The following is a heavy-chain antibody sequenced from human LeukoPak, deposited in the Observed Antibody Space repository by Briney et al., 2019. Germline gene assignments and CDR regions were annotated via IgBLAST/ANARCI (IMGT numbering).Heavy chain of an antibody. Sequence: GGSLRLSCAASGFTFSDYYMSWIRQAPGKGLEWVSYISSSGSTIYYADSVKGRFTISRDNAKNSLYLQMSGLRAEDTAVYYCAREKAPVIIDFDYWGQGTLVTVSS. CDR3: AREKAPVIIDFDY. V-gene: IGHV3-11*04. CDR2: ISSSGSTI. D-gene: IGHD3-10*01. CDR1: GFTFSDYY. J-gene: IGHJ4*02.